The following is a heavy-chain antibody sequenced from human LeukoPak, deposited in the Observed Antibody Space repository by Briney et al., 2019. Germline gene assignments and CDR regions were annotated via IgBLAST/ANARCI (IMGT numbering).Heavy chain of an antibody. CDR2: IKSDGTST. CDR3: AGGYDSRY. Sequence: GGSLRLSCAASGFTFSTHWMQWVRQAPGKGLAWVSRIKSDGTSTGYADPVKGRFTISRDNAKNTLYLQMNSLRDEDTAVYYCAGGYDSRYWGQGTLVTVSS. J-gene: IGHJ1*01. V-gene: IGHV3-74*01. D-gene: IGHD3-22*01. CDR1: GFTFSTHW.